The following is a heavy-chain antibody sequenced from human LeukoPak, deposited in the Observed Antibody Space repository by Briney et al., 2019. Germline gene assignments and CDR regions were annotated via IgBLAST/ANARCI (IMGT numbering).Heavy chain of an antibody. CDR1: GDMFSNYA. D-gene: IGHD3-22*01. CDR2: IIPIFGTA. CDR3: ARGSPPRRNYDSRGYYSYYFDY. Sequence: SVKVSCKASGDMFSNYAITWVRQAPGQGLEWMGGIIPIFGTANYAQKLQGRVTMTTDTSTSTVYMELRSLRSDDTAVYYCARGSPPRRNYDSRGYYSYYFDYWGQGTLVTVSS. V-gene: IGHV1-69*05. J-gene: IGHJ4*02.